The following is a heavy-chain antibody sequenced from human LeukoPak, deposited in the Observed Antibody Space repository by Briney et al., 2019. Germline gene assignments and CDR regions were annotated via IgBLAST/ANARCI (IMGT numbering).Heavy chain of an antibody. Sequence: SETLSLTCTVSGGSISSSSYYWGWIRQPPGKGLEWIGSIYYSGSTYYNPSLKSRVTISVDTSKNRFSLKLSSVTAADTAVYYCARKAYSYGYALDSWGQGTLVTVSS. CDR3: ARKAYSYGYALDS. CDR2: IYYSGST. D-gene: IGHD5-18*01. CDR1: GGSISSSSYY. J-gene: IGHJ4*02. V-gene: IGHV4-39*01.